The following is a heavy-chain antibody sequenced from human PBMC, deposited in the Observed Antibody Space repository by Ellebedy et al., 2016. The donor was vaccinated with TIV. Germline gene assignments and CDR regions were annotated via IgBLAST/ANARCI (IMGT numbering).Heavy chain of an antibody. CDR3: ARPLLRYFDWLSDLNYYYYGMDV. CDR1: GFTFTSSA. CDR2: IVVGSGNT. Sequence: AASVKVSCKASGFTFTSSAMQWVRQARGQRLEWIGWIVVGSGNTNYAQKFQERVTITRDMSTSTAYMELRSLRSDDTAVYYCARPLLRYFDWLSDLNYYYYGMDVWGQGTTVTVSS. V-gene: IGHV1-58*02. J-gene: IGHJ6*02. D-gene: IGHD3-9*01.